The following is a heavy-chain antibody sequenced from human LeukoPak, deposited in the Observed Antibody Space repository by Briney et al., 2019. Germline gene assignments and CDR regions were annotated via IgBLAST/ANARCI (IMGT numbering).Heavy chain of an antibody. D-gene: IGHD4-11*01. CDR3: ARPIPRSNHFDY. CDR1: GGSMSIYY. J-gene: IGHJ4*02. Sequence: SETLSLTCTVSGGSMSIYYWSWIRQPPGKGLEWIGYIYYIGSTNYNPSLKSRVTISVDTSKNQFSLKLSSVTAADTAVYYRARPIPRSNHFDYLGQGTLVTVSS. V-gene: IGHV4-59*08. CDR2: IYYIGST.